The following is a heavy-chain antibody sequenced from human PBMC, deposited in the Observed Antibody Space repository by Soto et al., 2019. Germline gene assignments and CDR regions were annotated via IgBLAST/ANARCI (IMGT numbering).Heavy chain of an antibody. CDR1: GPSIRSGSYY. V-gene: IGHV4-61*01. D-gene: IGHD4-17*01. Sequence: WETLSLTWTVSGPSIRSGSYYWSWIRQPPGKGLEWIGYIYYSGSTNYNPSLKSRVTISVDTSKNQFSLKLSSVTAADTAVYYCASHYGGTDRLLDYWGQGTLVTVS. CDR2: IYYSGST. J-gene: IGHJ4*02. CDR3: ASHYGGTDRLLDY.